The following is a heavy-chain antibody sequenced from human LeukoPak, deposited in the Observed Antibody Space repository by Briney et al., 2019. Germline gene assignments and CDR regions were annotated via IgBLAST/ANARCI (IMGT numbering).Heavy chain of an antibody. V-gene: IGHV4-39*01. J-gene: IGHJ4*02. CDR2: IYYSGST. Sequence: SETLSLTCTVSGGSISSSSYYWGWIRQPPGRGLEWIGTIYYSGSTYYNPSLKSRVTISEDTSKNQFSLKLSSVTAADTAVYYCARPAYGSGSYSGFDYWGQGTLVTVSS. CDR1: GGSISSSSYY. CDR3: ARPAYGSGSYSGFDY. D-gene: IGHD3-10*01.